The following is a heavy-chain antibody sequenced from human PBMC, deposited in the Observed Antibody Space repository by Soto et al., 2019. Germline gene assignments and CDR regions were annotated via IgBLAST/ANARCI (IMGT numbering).Heavy chain of an antibody. CDR2: IIPIFDAT. CDR3: ARDLPSVRGS. CDR1: GGTFSRHS. J-gene: IGHJ4*02. V-gene: IGHV1-69*01. Sequence: QVQMVQSGAAVKKPGSSARVSCKVSGGTFSRHSISWVRQAPGQGLEWMGGIIPIFDATQYAQKFQGRLTIPADESTTTFHIDLIGLRPDLTAIYYCARDLPSVRGSWGQGTLVSVS. D-gene: IGHD3-10*01.